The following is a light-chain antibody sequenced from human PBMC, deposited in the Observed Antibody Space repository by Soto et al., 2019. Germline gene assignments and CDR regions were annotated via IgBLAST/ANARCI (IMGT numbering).Light chain of an antibody. J-gene: IGKJ3*01. Sequence: EIGLTQSPGTLSLSPGERASLSCRASQSISSNYLTWYQQKPGQAPRLLIYGASSRATGIPDRFSGSGSGTDFTLIISRLEPEDFAVYYCQQYGNSPFTFGPGTKVDSK. CDR2: GAS. V-gene: IGKV3-20*01. CDR1: QSISSNY. CDR3: QQYGNSPFT.